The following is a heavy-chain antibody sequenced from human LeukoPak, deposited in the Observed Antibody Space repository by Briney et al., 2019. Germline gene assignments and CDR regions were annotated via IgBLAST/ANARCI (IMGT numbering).Heavy chain of an antibody. J-gene: IGHJ6*02. CDR3: LRDKAGSFYGSGGYHFYYNGMDV. D-gene: IGHD3-10*01. CDR2: IYTSGST. CDR1: GYSISSGYY. Sequence: PSETLSLTCTVSGYSISSGYYWGWIRQPAGKGLEWIGRIYTSGSTNYNPSLKSRVTMSVDTSKNQFSLKLSSVTAADTAIYYCLRDKAGSFYGSGGYHFYYNGMDVWGQGTAVTVSS. V-gene: IGHV4-4*07.